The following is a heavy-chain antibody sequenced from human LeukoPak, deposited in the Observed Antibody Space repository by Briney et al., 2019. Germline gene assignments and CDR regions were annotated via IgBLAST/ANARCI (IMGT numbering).Heavy chain of an antibody. Sequence: PGGSLRLSCPASGFTFSSYSLNWVRQAPGKGLEWVSSISGSSSSIYYADSMNGRFTISRDNAKNSLYLQMNSLTAEDTAVYYCARTNYRNWFDPWGQGTLVTVSS. CDR2: ISGSSSSI. CDR1: GFTFSSYS. CDR3: ARTNYRNWFDP. D-gene: IGHD4/OR15-4a*01. V-gene: IGHV3-21*01. J-gene: IGHJ5*02.